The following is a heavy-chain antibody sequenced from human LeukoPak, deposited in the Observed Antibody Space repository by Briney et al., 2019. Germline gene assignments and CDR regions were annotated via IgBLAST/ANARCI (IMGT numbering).Heavy chain of an antibody. V-gene: IGHV4-59*08. Sequence: SETLSLTCTVSGGPISSYYWNWIRQPPGKGLEWIGYISYSGSTNYNPSLKSRVTISRDTSKNQFSLKLSSVTAADTAVYYCARHFHDSSGYYSDYWGQGTLVTVSS. CDR2: ISYSGST. D-gene: IGHD3-22*01. CDR1: GGPISSYY. J-gene: IGHJ4*02. CDR3: ARHFHDSSGYYSDY.